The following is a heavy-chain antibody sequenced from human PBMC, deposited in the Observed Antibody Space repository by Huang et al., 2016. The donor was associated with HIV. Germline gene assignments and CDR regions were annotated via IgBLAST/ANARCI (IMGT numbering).Heavy chain of an antibody. J-gene: IGHJ4*02. CDR1: GDFMSSTNYY. CDR3: ASQHIGAAATWF. D-gene: IGHD6-13*01. Sequence: QLQLQESGPGQVKPSETLSLTCTVSGDFMSSTNYYWGWIRQYPGKGLEWVGSVYQSGSTNYNPALKSRVTLSVDTSRNQFSLRLNSVTAADTAVYYCASQHIGAAATWFWGRGTQVAVSS. V-gene: IGHV4-39*01. CDR2: VYQSGST.